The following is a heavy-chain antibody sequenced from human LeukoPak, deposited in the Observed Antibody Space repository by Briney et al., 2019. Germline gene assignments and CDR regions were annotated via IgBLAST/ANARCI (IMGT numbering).Heavy chain of an antibody. D-gene: IGHD2-15*01. CDR1: GGSISSYY. CDR3: ARVGGYCSGGSCYYYYYYMDV. V-gene: IGHV4-59*01. J-gene: IGHJ6*03. CDR2: IYYSGGT. Sequence: SETLSLTCTVSGGSISSYYWSWIRQPPGKGLEWIGYIYYSGGTNYNPSLKSRVTISVDTSKNQFSLKLSSVTAADTAVYYCARVGGYCSGGSCYYYYYYMDVWGKGTTVTVSS.